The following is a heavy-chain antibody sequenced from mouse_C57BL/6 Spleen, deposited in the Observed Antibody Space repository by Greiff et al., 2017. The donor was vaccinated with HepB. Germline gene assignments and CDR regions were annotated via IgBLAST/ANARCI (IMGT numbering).Heavy chain of an antibody. CDR2: INPNYGTT. Sequence: EVQLKESGPELVKPGASVKISCKASGYSFTDYNMNWVKQSNGKSLEWIGVINPNYGTTSYNQKFKGKATLTVDQSSSTAYMQLKSLTSEDSAVYYCARYNFYSNYPDYWGQGTTLTVSS. J-gene: IGHJ2*01. D-gene: IGHD1-3*01. CDR3: ARYNFYSNYPDY. CDR1: GYSFTDYN. V-gene: IGHV1-39*01.